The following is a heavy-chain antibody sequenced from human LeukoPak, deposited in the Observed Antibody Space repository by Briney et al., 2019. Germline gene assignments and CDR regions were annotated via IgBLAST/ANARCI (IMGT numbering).Heavy chain of an antibody. CDR2: IYYSGST. D-gene: IGHD1-26*01. J-gene: IGHJ3*02. V-gene: IGHV4-31*03. CDR1: GGSISSGGYY. Sequence: SQTLSLTCTVSGGSISSGGYYWSWIRQHPGKGLEWIGYIYYSGSTYYNPSLKSRVTISVDTSKNQFSLKLSSVTAADTAVYYCARDTSRRDSKAFDIWGQGTMVTVSS. CDR3: ARDTSRRDSKAFDI.